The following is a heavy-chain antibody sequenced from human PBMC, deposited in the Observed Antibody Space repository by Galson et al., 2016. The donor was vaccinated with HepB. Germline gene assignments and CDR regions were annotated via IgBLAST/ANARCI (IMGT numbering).Heavy chain of an antibody. D-gene: IGHD6-19*01. V-gene: IGHV3-30*18. Sequence: SLRLSCAGSGFTFSSYGMHWVRQAPGKGLEWVAAISYDGSNKYCADSVKGRFTISRDDSKNTLYLQINSLRVEDTAQYYCAKDGTYSSGWYPVDQWGRGTLATVSS. CDR2: ISYDGSNK. J-gene: IGHJ4*02. CDR3: AKDGTYSSGWYPVDQ. CDR1: GFTFSSYG.